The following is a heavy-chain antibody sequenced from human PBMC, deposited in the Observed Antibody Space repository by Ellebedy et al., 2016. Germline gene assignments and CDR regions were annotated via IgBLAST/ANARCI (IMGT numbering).Heavy chain of an antibody. V-gene: IGHV4-59*12. CDR3: ARGRDYSGNSGFSDY. D-gene: IGHD4-23*01. J-gene: IGHJ4*02. CDR1: GGSISSDY. CDR2: IYYSGTT. Sequence: SETLSLXXTVSGGSISSDYWSWIRQPPGKGLDWIGHIYYSGTTNYNPSLKSRVTMSVDTSKNQFSLKVISVTAADTAVYYCARGRDYSGNSGFSDYWGQGTLVTVSS.